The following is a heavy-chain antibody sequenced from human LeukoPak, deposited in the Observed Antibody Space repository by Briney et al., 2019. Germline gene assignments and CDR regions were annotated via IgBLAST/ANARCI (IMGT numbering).Heavy chain of an antibody. Sequence: ASVKVSCKASEYTFTSYDINWVGQATGQGLEWMGWMNPNSGNTGYAQKFQGRVTMTRNTSISTAYMELSSLRSEDTAVYYCARGGYHDSSGYHYNNDYWGQGTLVTVSS. V-gene: IGHV1-8*01. J-gene: IGHJ4*02. CDR2: MNPNSGNT. D-gene: IGHD3-22*01. CDR1: EYTFTSYD. CDR3: ARGGYHDSSGYHYNNDY.